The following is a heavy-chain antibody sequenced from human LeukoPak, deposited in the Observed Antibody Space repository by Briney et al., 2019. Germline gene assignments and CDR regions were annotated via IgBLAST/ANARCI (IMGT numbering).Heavy chain of an antibody. CDR3: ARRLSGPGIAAAGSGYYFDH. Sequence: PSETLSLTCTVSGGSISSYYWSWIRQPPGKGLEWIGYIYYSGSTNYNPSLKSRVTISVDTSKNQFSLKLSSVTAADTAVYYCARRLSGPGIAAAGSGYYFDHWGQGTLVTVSS. CDR2: IYYSGST. CDR1: GGSISSYY. D-gene: IGHD6-13*01. V-gene: IGHV4-59*08. J-gene: IGHJ4*02.